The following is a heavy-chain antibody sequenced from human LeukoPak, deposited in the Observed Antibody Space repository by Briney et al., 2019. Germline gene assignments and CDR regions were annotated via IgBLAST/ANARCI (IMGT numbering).Heavy chain of an antibody. CDR2: IYPDDSDT. D-gene: IGHD3-10*01. CDR3: ALHPAQGSGSLDY. Sequence: GESLKISCKGPRHSFHSQWIGWVRQMPGKGLEWMGIIYPDDSDTRYSPSFQGQVTISADKSISTAYLQWSSLKASDTAIYYCALHPAQGSGSLDYWGQGTLVTVSS. J-gene: IGHJ4*02. CDR1: RHSFHSQW. V-gene: IGHV5-51*01.